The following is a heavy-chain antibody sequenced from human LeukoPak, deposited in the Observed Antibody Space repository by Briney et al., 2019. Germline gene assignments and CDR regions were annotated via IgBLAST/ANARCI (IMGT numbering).Heavy chain of an antibody. CDR2: IGGSDGTT. CDR1: GFTFSSYA. J-gene: IGHJ5*02. CDR3: ARRNAAYGPFDP. V-gene: IGHV3-23*01. D-gene: IGHD3-10*01. Sequence: PGGSLRLSCAASGFTFSSYAMNWVRQAPGKGLEWVSIIGGSDGTTYYADSVKGRFTISRDNFQNTLYLQMNSLRAEDTAVYYCARRNAAYGPFDPWGQGILVTVSS.